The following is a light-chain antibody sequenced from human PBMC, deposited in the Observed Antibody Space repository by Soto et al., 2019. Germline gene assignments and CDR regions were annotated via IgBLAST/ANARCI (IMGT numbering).Light chain of an antibody. CDR1: QTISSW. V-gene: IGKV1-5*01. J-gene: IGKJ1*01. CDR3: QQFNTYSRT. CDR2: DAS. Sequence: DIQMTQSPSTLSASLGDRVTITCAASQTISSWLAWYQQKPGKAPKILIYDASSLESGVPSRFSGSGSGTEFTLTISSLQTDDFATYYCQQFNTYSRTFGQGTKVDIK.